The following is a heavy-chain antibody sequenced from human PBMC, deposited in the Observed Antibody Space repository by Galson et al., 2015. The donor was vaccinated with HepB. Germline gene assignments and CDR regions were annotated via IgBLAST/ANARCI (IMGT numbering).Heavy chain of an antibody. CDR1: GDSVSSNSAA. J-gene: IGHJ3*02. V-gene: IGHV6-1*01. CDR3: ARDQYYYDSSGYFPIRAFDI. Sequence: CAISGDSVSSNSAAWNWIRQSPSRGLEWLGRTYYRSKWYSDYGVSVKGRIAINPDTSKNQFSLKLNSVTAADTAVYYCARDQYYYDSSGYFPIRAFDIWGQGTMVTVSS. D-gene: IGHD3-22*01. CDR2: TYYRSKWYS.